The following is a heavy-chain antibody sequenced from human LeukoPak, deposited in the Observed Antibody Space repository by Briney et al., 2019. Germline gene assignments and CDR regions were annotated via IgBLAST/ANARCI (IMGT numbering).Heavy chain of an antibody. J-gene: IGHJ6*03. V-gene: IGHV4-59*08. CDR3: ARVFPDYYYYMDV. CDR2: ISYSGST. CDR1: GGSISSYY. Sequence: SETLSLTCTVSGGSISSYYWTWIRQPPGKGLEWIGYISYSGSTNYNPSLKSRVTISVDTSKNQFSLKLSSVTAADTAVYYCARVFPDYYYYMDVWGKGTTVTISS. D-gene: IGHD1-14*01.